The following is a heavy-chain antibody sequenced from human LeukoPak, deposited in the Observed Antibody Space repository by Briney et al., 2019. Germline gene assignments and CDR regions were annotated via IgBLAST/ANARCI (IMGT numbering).Heavy chain of an antibody. V-gene: IGHV3-21*01. CDR3: AREFLEQQPNRGFDP. CDR1: GFAFRTYE. Sequence: GGSLRLSCAASGFAFRTYEMNWVPQAPGKGLEWVSSISSSSSYIYYADSVKGRFTISRDNAKNSLYLQMNSLRVEDTAVYYCAREFLEQQPNRGFDPWGQGTLVTVSS. J-gene: IGHJ5*02. D-gene: IGHD6-13*01. CDR2: ISSSSSYI.